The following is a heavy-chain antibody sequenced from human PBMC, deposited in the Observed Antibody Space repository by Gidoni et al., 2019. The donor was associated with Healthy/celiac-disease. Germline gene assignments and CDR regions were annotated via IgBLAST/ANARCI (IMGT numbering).Heavy chain of an antibody. CDR1: GFTFSSYG. V-gene: IGHV3-33*01. Sequence: QVQLVESGGGVVQPGRSLRLSCAASGFTFSSYGMHWVRQAPGKGLAWVAVIWYDGSNKYYADSVKGRFTISRDNSKNTLYLQMNSLRAEDTAVYYCARDRADCTNGVCYLFDYWGQGTLVTVSS. J-gene: IGHJ4*02. CDR2: IWYDGSNK. D-gene: IGHD2-8*01. CDR3: ARDRADCTNGVCYLFDY.